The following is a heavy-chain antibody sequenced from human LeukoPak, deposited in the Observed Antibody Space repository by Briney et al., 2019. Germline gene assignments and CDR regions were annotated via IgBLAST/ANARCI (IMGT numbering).Heavy chain of an antibody. V-gene: IGHV4-59*08. CDR3: ARHRHIPATDFDY. CDR2: IYYSGST. Sequence: PSETLSLTCTVSGSSISSYYWSWIRQPPGKGLEWIGYIYYSGSTNYNPSLKSRVTISVDTSKNQFSLRLSSVTAADTAVYYCARHRHIPATDFDYWGQGTLVTVSS. CDR1: GSSISSYY. D-gene: IGHD2-21*01. J-gene: IGHJ4*02.